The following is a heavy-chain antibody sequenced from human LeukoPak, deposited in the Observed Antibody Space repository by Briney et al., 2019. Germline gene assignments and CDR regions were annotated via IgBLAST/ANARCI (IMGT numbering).Heavy chain of an antibody. J-gene: IGHJ4*02. V-gene: IGHV4-30-4*01. CDR1: GGSISSGDYY. CDR3: ARVKIGYGDYWGYFDY. CDR2: IYYSGST. D-gene: IGHD4-17*01. Sequence: PSETLSLTCTVSGGSISSGDYYWSWIRQPPGKGLEWIGYIYYSGSTYYNPSLKSRVTISVDTSKNQFSLKLSSVTAADTAVYYCARVKIGYGDYWGYFDYWGQGTPVTVSS.